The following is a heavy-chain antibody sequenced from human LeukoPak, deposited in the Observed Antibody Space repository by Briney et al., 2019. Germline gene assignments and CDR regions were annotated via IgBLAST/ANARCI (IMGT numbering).Heavy chain of an antibody. CDR3: ARGFGVVPGGSWFDP. CDR2: INPNSGGT. J-gene: IGHJ5*02. D-gene: IGHD3-3*01. Sequence: ASVKVSCKASGYTFTGYYMHWVRQAPGQGLEWMGWINPNSGGTNYAQKFQGRVTMTRDTSISTAYMELSRLRSDDTAVYYCARGFGVVPGGSWFDPWGQGTLVTVSS. V-gene: IGHV1-2*02. CDR1: GYTFTGYY.